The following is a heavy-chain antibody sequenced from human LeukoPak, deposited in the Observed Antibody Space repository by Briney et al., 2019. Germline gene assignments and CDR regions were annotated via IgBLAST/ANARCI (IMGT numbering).Heavy chain of an antibody. V-gene: IGHV1-18*01. D-gene: IGHD2-15*01. CDR2: ISGYNGNR. CDR1: GYTFTRYG. CDR3: VRVGCSGGDCYSSADH. J-gene: IGHJ4*02. Sequence: ASVKLSCKTSGYTFTRYGISWVRQAPGQGLEWMGWISGYNGNRKYGQKFQDRVTLTTDTSTSTGDMELRSLRSDDTAVYYCVRVGCSGGDCYSSADHWGQGTLVTVSS.